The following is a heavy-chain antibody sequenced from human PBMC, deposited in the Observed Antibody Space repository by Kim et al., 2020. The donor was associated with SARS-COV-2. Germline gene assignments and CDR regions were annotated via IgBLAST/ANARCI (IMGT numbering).Heavy chain of an antibody. CDR3: GRLRSGAYDPFDY. D-gene: IGHD5-12*01. V-gene: IGHV5-51*01. CDR2: IYPGDSDT. CDR1: GYSFNDYW. Sequence: GESLKISCKGSGYSFNDYWIGWVRQMPGKGLEWMGIIYPGDSDTRYSPSFQGQVTISADKSISTAYLQWSSLKASDTAMYYCGRLRSGAYDPFDYWGQGTLVTVSS. J-gene: IGHJ4*02.